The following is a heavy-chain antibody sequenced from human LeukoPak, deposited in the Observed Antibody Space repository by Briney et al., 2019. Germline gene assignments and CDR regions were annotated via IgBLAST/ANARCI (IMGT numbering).Heavy chain of an antibody. CDR3: AKDPAYSSSRLYYFDY. CDR1: GFTFSSYG. D-gene: IGHD6-13*01. Sequence: GGTLRLSCAASGFTFSSYGMSWVRQAPGKGLEWVSAISGSDVSTYYADSMKGRFTISRDNSKNTLYLQMNSLRAEDTAVYYCAKDPAYSSSRLYYFDYWGQGTLVTVSS. CDR2: ISGSDVST. J-gene: IGHJ4*02. V-gene: IGHV3-23*01.